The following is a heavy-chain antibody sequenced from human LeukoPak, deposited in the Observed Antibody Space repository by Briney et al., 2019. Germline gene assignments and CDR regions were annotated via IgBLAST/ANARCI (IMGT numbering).Heavy chain of an antibody. D-gene: IGHD2-2*01. J-gene: IGHJ1*01. V-gene: IGHV3-23*01. CDR3: ARTDCSSTSCYHAAGGTEYFQH. CDR2: ISGSGGST. CDR1: GFTFSSYA. Sequence: PGGSLSLSCAASGFTFSSYAMSWVRQAPGKGLEWVSAISGSGGSTYYADSVKGRFTISRDNAKNSLYLQMNSLRAEDTAVYYCARTDCSSTSCYHAAGGTEYFQHWGQGTLVTVSS.